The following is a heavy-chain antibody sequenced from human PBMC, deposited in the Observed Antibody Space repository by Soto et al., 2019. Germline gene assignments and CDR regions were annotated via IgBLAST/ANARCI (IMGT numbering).Heavy chain of an antibody. J-gene: IGHJ6*03. CDR3: ARDPGPNGSDYGDYGAPYYYYYMDV. CDR2: ISSSSSTI. Sequence: VQLVESGGGLVQPGGSLRLSCAASGFTFSSYSMNWVRQAPGKGLEWVSYISSSSSTIYYADSVKGRFTISRDNAKNSLYLQMNSLRAEDTAVYYCARDPGPNGSDYGDYGAPYYYYYMDVWGKGTTVTVSS. V-gene: IGHV3-48*01. D-gene: IGHD4-17*01. CDR1: GFTFSSYS.